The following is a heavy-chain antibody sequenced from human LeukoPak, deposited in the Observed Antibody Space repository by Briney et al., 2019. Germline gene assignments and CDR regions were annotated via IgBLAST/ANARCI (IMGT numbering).Heavy chain of an antibody. CDR3: ANFVMVRYMCDAFDI. J-gene: IGHJ3*02. Sequence: GSLRLSCAASGFTFSSYAISWVRQAPGKGLEWVSGISGSGGSTYYADSVKGRFTISRDNSKNTLYLQMNSLRAEDTAVYYCANFVMVRYMCDAFDIWGQGTMVTVSS. CDR2: ISGSGGST. V-gene: IGHV3-23*01. D-gene: IGHD3-10*01. CDR1: GFTFSSYA.